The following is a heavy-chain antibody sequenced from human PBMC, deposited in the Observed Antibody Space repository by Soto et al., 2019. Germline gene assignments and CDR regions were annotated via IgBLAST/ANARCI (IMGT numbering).Heavy chain of an antibody. D-gene: IGHD5-12*01. CDR3: AKSATGPSHWLPNYFDH. CDR1: GFTFSSYG. J-gene: IGHJ4*02. V-gene: IGHV3-30*18. Sequence: QVQLVESGGGVVQPGRSLRLSCAASGFTFSSYGMHWVRQAPGKGLEWVAVISYDGSNKYYADSVKGRFTISRDNSKNTLYLQMNSLRAEDTAVYYCAKSATGPSHWLPNYFDHWGQGTLVTVSS. CDR2: ISYDGSNK.